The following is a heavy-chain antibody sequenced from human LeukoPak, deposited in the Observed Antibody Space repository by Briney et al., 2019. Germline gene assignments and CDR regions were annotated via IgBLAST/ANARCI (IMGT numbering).Heavy chain of an antibody. D-gene: IGHD6-6*01. V-gene: IGHV3-7*04. CDR2: IKEDGSEK. Sequence: PGGSLRLPCVVSGFTFRNYWMSWVRQAPGKGLEWVANIKEDGSEKYYVDSVKGRFTISRDNAKNSLSLQMNSLRVEDTAVYYCARIRPSYYFDYWGQGTLVTVSS. CDR3: ARIRPSYYFDY. CDR1: GFTFRNYW. J-gene: IGHJ4*02.